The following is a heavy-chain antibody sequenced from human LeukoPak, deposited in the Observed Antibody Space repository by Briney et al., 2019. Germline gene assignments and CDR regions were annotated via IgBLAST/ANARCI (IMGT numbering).Heavy chain of an antibody. J-gene: IGHJ4*01. CDR3: AKDSYVDRGYCYY. V-gene: IGHV1-2*02. D-gene: IGHD3-22*01. CDR1: GYSFTGQY. CDR2: INPNSGDT. Sequence: APVKPSCTASGYSFTGQYMHWVRQAPGRGLEWMGWINPNSGDTNYAQKFQGRVTMTRDTSISTAYMELTRLTSDDTAVYFCAKDSYVDRGYCYYWGHGNLGSVSS.